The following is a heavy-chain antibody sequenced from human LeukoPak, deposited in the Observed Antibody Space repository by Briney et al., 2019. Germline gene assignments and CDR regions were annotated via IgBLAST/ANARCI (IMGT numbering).Heavy chain of an antibody. CDR3: AKYYDGSGCPGY. CDR1: GFTFSTYG. CDR2: ISSEGSNK. Sequence: HPGRSLRLSCAASGFTFSTYGMHWVRQAPGKGLEGVAVISSEGSNKYYADSVKGRFTISRDNSKNTLYLQMNSLRAEDTAVYYCAKYYDGSGCPGYWGQGTLVTVSS. J-gene: IGHJ4*02. V-gene: IGHV3-30*18. D-gene: IGHD3-22*01.